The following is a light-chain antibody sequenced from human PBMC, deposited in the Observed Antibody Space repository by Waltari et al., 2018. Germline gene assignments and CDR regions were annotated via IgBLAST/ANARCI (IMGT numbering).Light chain of an antibody. CDR1: QTLSNY. CDR2: GAF. Sequence: DIQMTQSPSSLSASVGDRVTITCRASQTLSNYLNWYQQKPGEAPKLLIHGAFSLQSGVPSRFSGSGAGTDFTLTISSLQPEEVGSYYCHQSRSLPDTFGQGTKVEI. V-gene: IGKV1-39*01. CDR3: HQSRSLPDT. J-gene: IGKJ2*01.